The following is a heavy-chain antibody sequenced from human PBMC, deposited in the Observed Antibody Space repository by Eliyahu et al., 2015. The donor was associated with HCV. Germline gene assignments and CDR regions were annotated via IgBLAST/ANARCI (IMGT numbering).Heavy chain of an antibody. CDR2: IDPKSGGA. D-gene: IGHD2-2*01. Sequence: QVQLVQSGAEVKKPGASVNVSCKASGYTFTAYYIQWVRQAPGQGLEWMGWIDPKSGGANYAQKFHGRVSLTRDTSISTASMELNTLRFDDTAIYYCARSMVPAAVDNWFDPWGQGTLVTVSS. CDR3: ARSMVPAAVDNWFDP. CDR1: GYTFTAYY. J-gene: IGHJ5*02. V-gene: IGHV1-2*02.